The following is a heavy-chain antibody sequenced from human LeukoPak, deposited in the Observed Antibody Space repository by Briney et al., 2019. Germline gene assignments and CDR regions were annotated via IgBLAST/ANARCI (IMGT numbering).Heavy chain of an antibody. V-gene: IGHV4-39*07. CDR1: GGSISSSVYY. Sequence: SETLSLTCTVSGGSISSSVYYWGWIRQPPWKGPEWIGSISYSGSTYYNPSLKSRVTISIDTSKNQFSLKLSSVTAADTAVYDCARALNSWNRPFDSWGQGTLVTVSS. D-gene: IGHD1-1*01. CDR2: ISYSGST. CDR3: ARALNSWNRPFDS. J-gene: IGHJ4*02.